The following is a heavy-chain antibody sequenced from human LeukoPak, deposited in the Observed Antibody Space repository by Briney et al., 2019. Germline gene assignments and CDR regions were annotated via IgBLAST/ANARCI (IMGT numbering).Heavy chain of an antibody. D-gene: IGHD6-19*01. CDR3: ARESYSSGWYGQWSYFDL. CDR1: GYSISSGYY. V-gene: IGHV4-38-2*02. J-gene: IGHJ2*01. CDR2: IYHSGRT. Sequence: SETLSLTCTVSGYSISSGYYWGWIRQPPGKGLEWIGSIYHSGRTFYSPSLKGRVTISVDTSKNQFSLKLSSVTAADTAVYYCARESYSSGWYGQWSYFDLWGRGTLVTVSS.